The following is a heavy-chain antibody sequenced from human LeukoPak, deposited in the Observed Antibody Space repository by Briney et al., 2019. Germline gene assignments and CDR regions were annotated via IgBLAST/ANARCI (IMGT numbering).Heavy chain of an antibody. V-gene: IGHV3-7*01. CDR3: AREASNYYGSGEPYGMDV. Sequence: GVSLRLSCAASGFTFSSYWMSWVRQAPGKGLEWVANIKQDGSEKYYVDSVKGRFTISRDNAKNSLYLQMNSLRAEDTAVYYCAREASNYYGSGEPYGMDVWGQGTTVTVSS. J-gene: IGHJ6*02. D-gene: IGHD3-10*01. CDR2: IKQDGSEK. CDR1: GFTFSSYW.